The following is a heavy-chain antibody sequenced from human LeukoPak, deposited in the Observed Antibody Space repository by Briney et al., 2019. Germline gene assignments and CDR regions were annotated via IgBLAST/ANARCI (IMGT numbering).Heavy chain of an antibody. CDR1: GFTFSSYG. D-gene: IGHD4-17*01. CDR3: AKDDGIYGDYGIYYGMDV. V-gene: IGHV3-30*18. Sequence: GGSLRLSCAASGFTFSSYGMHWVRQAPGKGLEWVAVISYDGSNKYYADSVKGRFTISRDNSKNTLYLQMNSLRAEDTAVYYCAKDDGIYGDYGIYYGMDVWGQGTTVTVSS. J-gene: IGHJ6*02. CDR2: ISYDGSNK.